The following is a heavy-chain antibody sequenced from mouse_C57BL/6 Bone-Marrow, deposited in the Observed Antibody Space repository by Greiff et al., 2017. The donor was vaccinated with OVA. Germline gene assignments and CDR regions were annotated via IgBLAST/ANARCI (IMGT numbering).Heavy chain of an antibody. CDR3: TREGIAWFAY. V-gene: IGHV1-15*01. CDR1: GYTFTDYE. Sequence: LVESGAELVRPGASVTLSCKASGYTFTDYEMHWVKQTPVHGLEWIGAIDPETGGTAYNQKFKGKAILTADKSSSTAYMELRSLTSEDSAVDYCTREGIAWFAYWGKGTLVTVSA. CDR2: IDPETGGT. J-gene: IGHJ3*01.